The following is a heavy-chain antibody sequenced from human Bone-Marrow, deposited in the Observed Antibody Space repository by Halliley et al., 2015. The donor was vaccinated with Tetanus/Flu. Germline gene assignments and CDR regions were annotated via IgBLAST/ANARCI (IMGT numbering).Heavy chain of an antibody. V-gene: IGHV1-3*01. CDR1: GYTFTNYA. D-gene: IGHD2-2*02. CDR3: ARVDDCTTSPCYSDYHYFGLDV. J-gene: IGHJ6*02. CDR2: INAANGHT. Sequence: QVQLVQSGAEVKKPGASVKVSCKTSGYTFTNYAIHWVRQAPGQSLEWMGWINAANGHTKYSQNFQGRVTISRDTSASTAYMELSSLTSEDAAVYYCARVDDCTTSPCYSDYHYFGLDVWGQGTTVTVSS.